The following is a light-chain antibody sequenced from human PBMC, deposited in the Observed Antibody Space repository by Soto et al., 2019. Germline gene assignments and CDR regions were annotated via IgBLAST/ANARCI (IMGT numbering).Light chain of an antibody. CDR3: QQSSNCPPWT. V-gene: IGKV3-11*01. CDR2: DAS. J-gene: IGKJ4*02. Sequence: EIVLTQSPATLSLSPGEIATFSCKASQSVGTSLAWFQQKPGQAPRLLIYDASVRATGIPARVSGSGSGTDFTLAISRLQPEDIAMYYCQQSSNCPPWTFGGGT. CDR1: QSVGTS.